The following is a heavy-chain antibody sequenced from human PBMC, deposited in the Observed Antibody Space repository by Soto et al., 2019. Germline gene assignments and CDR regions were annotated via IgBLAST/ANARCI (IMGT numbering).Heavy chain of an antibody. CDR2: ISGSGGST. CDR1: GLTFSSYA. CDR3: AKGEAARPPGWFDP. D-gene: IGHD6-6*01. J-gene: IGHJ5*02. V-gene: IGHV3-23*01. Sequence: GGSLRLCCAASGLTFSSYAMSWVRQAPGKGLEWVSAISGSGGSTYYADSVKGRFTISXXXXXXTXYXQXXXLRAXDTAVDYCAKGEAARPPGWFDPWGQGTLVTVSS.